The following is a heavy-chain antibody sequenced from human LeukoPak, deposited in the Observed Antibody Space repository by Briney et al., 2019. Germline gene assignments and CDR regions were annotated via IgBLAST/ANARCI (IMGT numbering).Heavy chain of an antibody. V-gene: IGHV3-53*01. Sequence: SGGSLRLSCAASGLTVSSNCMSWVHQAPGKGLEWVSLIYSGGSTYYTDSVKGRFTISRDNSKNTLYLQMNSLRAEDTAVYCCARGLWGTETTPYDYWGQGTLVTVSS. CDR2: IYSGGST. D-gene: IGHD3-16*01. CDR3: ARGLWGTETTPYDY. CDR1: GLTVSSNC. J-gene: IGHJ4*02.